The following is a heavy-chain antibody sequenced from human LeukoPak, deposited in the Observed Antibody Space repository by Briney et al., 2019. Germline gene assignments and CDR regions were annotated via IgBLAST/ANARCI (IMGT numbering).Heavy chain of an antibody. CDR1: GGSISSGGYY. Sequence: SQTLSLTCTVSGGSISSGGYYWSWIRQHPGKGLEWIAYIYYTGSTYYNPSLKSRLTISVERSKNQFSLRLSSMTAADTAVYYCARVPSVIDAFDIWGQGTMVTVSS. V-gene: IGHV4-31*03. D-gene: IGHD2-21*01. J-gene: IGHJ3*02. CDR2: IYYTGST. CDR3: ARVPSVIDAFDI.